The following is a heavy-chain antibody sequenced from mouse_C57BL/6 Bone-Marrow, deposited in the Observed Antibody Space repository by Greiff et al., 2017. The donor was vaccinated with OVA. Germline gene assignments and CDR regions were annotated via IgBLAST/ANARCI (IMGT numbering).Heavy chain of an antibody. CDR3: ARRGDYDPYWYFDV. Sequence: VKLVESGPELVKPGASVKLSCKASGYTFTSYDINWVKQRPGQGLEWIGWIYPRDGSTKYNEKFKGKATLTVDTSSSTAYMELHSLTSEDSAVYFCARRGDYDPYWYFDVWGTGTTVTVSS. CDR1: GYTFTSYD. D-gene: IGHD2-4*01. V-gene: IGHV1-85*01. J-gene: IGHJ1*03. CDR2: IYPRDGST.